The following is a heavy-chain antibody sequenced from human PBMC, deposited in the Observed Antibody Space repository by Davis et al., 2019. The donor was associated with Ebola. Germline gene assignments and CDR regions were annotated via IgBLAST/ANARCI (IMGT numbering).Heavy chain of an antibody. D-gene: IGHD4-11*01. V-gene: IGHV3-30-3*01. CDR1: GFTFSSYA. J-gene: IGHJ6*02. CDR3: ASRMTTALS. CDR2: ISYDGSNK. Sequence: GGSLRLSCAASGFTFSSYAMHWVRQAPGKGLEWVAVISYDGSNKYYADSVKGRFTISRDNSKNTLYLQMNSLRVEDTAVYYCASRMTTALSWGQGTTVTVSS.